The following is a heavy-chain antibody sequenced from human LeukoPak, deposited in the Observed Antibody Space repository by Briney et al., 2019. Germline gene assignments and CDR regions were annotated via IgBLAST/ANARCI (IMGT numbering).Heavy chain of an antibody. D-gene: IGHD3-10*01. CDR3: ARGGTMVRGINWFDP. CDR1: GGSISSYY. V-gene: IGHV4-59*01. Sequence: SETLSLTCTVSGGSISSYYWSWIRQPPGKGLEWIGYIYYSGSTNYNPSLKSRVTISVDTSKNQFSLKLSSVTAADTAVYYCARGGTMVRGINWFDPWGQGTLVTVSS. CDR2: IYYSGST. J-gene: IGHJ5*02.